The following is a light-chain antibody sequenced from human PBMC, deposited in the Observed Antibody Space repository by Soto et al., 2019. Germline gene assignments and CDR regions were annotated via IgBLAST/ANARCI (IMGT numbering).Light chain of an antibody. CDR1: QSILYSSNNKNY. CDR3: QQYFNTSPT. V-gene: IGKV4-1*01. J-gene: IGKJ1*01. CDR2: WAS. Sequence: DIVMTQSPDSLAVSLGERATINCKSSQSILYSSNNKNYLAWYQQKPGQPPKLLIYWASTRESGVPDRFSGSGSGTDFTLTISSLQAEDVAVYYCQQYFNTSPTFGQGTKVELK.